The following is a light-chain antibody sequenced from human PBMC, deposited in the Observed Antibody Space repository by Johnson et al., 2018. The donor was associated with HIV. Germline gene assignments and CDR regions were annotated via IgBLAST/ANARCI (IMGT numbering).Light chain of an antibody. CDR1: ISNIESYF. CDR3: GIWDASLSPLYV. V-gene: IGLV1-51*02. J-gene: IGLJ1*01. Sequence: QSVLTQPPSVSAAPGQRVNISCSGNISNIESYFVSWYQQLPGAAPTLLIYEDNKRPSGIPDRFSGSKSGAPATLGITGLQTGDEADYYCGIWDASLSPLYVFGSGTTITVL. CDR2: EDN.